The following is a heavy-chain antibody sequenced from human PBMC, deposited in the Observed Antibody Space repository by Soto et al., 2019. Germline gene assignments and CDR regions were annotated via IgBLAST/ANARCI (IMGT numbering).Heavy chain of an antibody. V-gene: IGHV4-61*08. CDR1: GGSISSGDYY. J-gene: IGHJ5*02. CDR2: IHYSGST. CDR3: ASGDWSGYYFNWFDP. D-gene: IGHD3-3*01. Sequence: PSETLSLSCTVSGGSISSGDYYWSWIRQPPGKGLEWIACIHYSGSTNYNPSLKSRVTISVDTSKNQFSLKLSSVTAADTAVYYCASGDWSGYYFNWFDPWGQGTLVTVSS.